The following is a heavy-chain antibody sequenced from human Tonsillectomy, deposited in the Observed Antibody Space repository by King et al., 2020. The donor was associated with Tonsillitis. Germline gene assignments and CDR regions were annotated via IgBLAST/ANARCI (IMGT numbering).Heavy chain of an antibody. CDR1: GYAFTDYG. CDR3: VRGVVGVSDDAFDV. Sequence: QLVQSGTEVKKPEASVTVSCQASGYAFTDYGLSWVRQAPGQRLEWLGWVSAETGNTKYAQKIQDRVTMTTDTSTTTAYMELRSLRSDDTAVYYCVRGVVGVSDDAFDVWGRGTMVTVSS. D-gene: IGHD2-15*01. J-gene: IGHJ3*01. V-gene: IGHV1-18*04. CDR2: VSAETGNT.